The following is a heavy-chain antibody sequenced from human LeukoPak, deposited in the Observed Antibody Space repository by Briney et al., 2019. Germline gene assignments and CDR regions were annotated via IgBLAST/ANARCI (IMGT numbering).Heavy chain of an antibody. Sequence: PGRSLRLSCVGSGFTFSSYGIHWVRQAPGMGLEWVGRSRRKDNSYTTEYAASVKGRFTISREDSKNSLYLQMNSLKTEDTAVYYCARVNREWLSHIRENYYYYYYMDVWGKGTTVTVSS. CDR3: ARVNREWLSHIRENYYYYYYMDV. V-gene: IGHV3-72*01. CDR1: GFTFSSYG. D-gene: IGHD3-3*01. CDR2: SRRKDNSYTT. J-gene: IGHJ6*03.